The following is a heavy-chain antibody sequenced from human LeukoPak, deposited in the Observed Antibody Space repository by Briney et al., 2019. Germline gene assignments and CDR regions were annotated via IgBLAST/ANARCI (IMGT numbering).Heavy chain of an antibody. CDR2: ISYDGSNK. CDR1: GFTFSSYG. J-gene: IGHJ2*01. Sequence: GGSLRLSCAASGFTFSSYGMHWVRQAPGKGLEWVAVISYDGSNKYYADSVKGRFTISRDNSKNTLYLQMNSLRAEDTAVYYCAKDRLWVYSGSSDWYFDLWGRGTLVTVSS. V-gene: IGHV3-30*18. D-gene: IGHD6-6*01. CDR3: AKDRLWVYSGSSDWYFDL.